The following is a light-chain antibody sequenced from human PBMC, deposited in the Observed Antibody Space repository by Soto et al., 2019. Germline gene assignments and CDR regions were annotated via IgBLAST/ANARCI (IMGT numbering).Light chain of an antibody. CDR3: QHYDDHPSMT. J-gene: IGKJ5*01. CDR2: AAS. CDR1: RDISNF. Sequence: DTQMTQSPSSLSASVGDRVTITCQASRDISNFLNWYQQKPGNAPNVLNYAASKLAAGVPSRFSGSGYRTDFTFPISSLQPEDVATYYCQHYDDHPSMTFGQGTRRDIK. V-gene: IGKV1-33*01.